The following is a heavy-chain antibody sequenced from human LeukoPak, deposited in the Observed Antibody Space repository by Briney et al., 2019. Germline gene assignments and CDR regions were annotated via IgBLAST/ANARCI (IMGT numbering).Heavy chain of an antibody. D-gene: IGHD2-15*01. V-gene: IGHV5-51*01. CDR1: GYSFTTYW. CDR2: IYPGDSDT. CDR3: ARRVGHCSGASCEYFDY. J-gene: IGHJ4*02. Sequence: GESLQISCKGSGYSFTTYWIGWVRQMPGKGLEWMGIIYPGDSDTRYSPSFQGQVTISADKSINSAYLQWSSLKASDTAMYYCARRVGHCSGASCEYFDYWGQGTLVTVSS.